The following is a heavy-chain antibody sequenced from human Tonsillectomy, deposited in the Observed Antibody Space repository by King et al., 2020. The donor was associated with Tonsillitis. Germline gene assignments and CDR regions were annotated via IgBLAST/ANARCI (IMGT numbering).Heavy chain of an antibody. Sequence: QLQESGPGLVKPSQTLSLTCTVSGGSISSGSYYWSWIRQPAGKGLEWIGRIYTSGSTNYNPSLKSRVTMSVDTSKNQFSLKLSSVTAADTAVYYCAGAVLWYCSSTSCYSTPTYWYFDLWGRGTLVTVSS. CDR3: AGAVLWYCSSTSCYSTPTYWYFDL. CDR2: IYTSGST. V-gene: IGHV4-61*02. J-gene: IGHJ2*01. CDR1: GGSISSGSYY. D-gene: IGHD2-2*01.